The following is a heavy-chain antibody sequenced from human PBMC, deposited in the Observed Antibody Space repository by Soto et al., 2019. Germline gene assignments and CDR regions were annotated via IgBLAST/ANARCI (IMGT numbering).Heavy chain of an antibody. V-gene: IGHV3-23*01. CDR3: AKNWGGIPRGYFDF. CDR1: GFTFNTYA. CDR2: ISGSGFTP. D-gene: IGHD3-16*01. Sequence: PGGSLRLSCSASGFTFNTYAMSWVRQAPGKGLEWVSGISGSGFTPYYADSVKGRFTISKDNSKNMVYLQLGSLRAEDTAVYYCAKNWGGIPRGYFDFWGLGTLVTVSS. J-gene: IGHJ4*02.